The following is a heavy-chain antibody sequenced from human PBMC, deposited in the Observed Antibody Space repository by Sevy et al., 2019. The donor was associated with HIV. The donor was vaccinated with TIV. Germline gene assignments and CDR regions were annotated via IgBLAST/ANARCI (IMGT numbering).Heavy chain of an antibody. Sequence: GGSLRLSCAASGFTFSTFAMSWVRQTPGKGLEWVSAITGIGGNTYYADSVKGRFTISRDNSKNTLYLQMNSLRAEDNAVYYCAKNPLSFRDSSGPWGEFDCWGQGTLVTVSS. CDR3: AKNPLSFRDSSGPWGEFDC. CDR2: ITGIGGNT. J-gene: IGHJ4*02. D-gene: IGHD3-22*01. V-gene: IGHV3-23*01. CDR1: GFTFSTFA.